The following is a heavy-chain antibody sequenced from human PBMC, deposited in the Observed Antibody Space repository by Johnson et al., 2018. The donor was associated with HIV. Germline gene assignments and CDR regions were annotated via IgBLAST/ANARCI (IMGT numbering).Heavy chain of an antibody. Sequence: QMQLVESGGGVVQPGRSLRLSCAASGFTFSSYAMHWVRQAPGKGLEWVVVISYDGSNKYYPDSVKGRFTISRDNSKNTLYLQMNSLRAEDTAVYYCAAYYDFWSGSYTSGFDIWGQGTMVTVSS. V-gene: IGHV3-30*04. CDR1: GFTFSSYA. J-gene: IGHJ3*02. D-gene: IGHD3-3*01. CDR3: AAYYDFWSGSYTSGFDI. CDR2: ISYDGSNK.